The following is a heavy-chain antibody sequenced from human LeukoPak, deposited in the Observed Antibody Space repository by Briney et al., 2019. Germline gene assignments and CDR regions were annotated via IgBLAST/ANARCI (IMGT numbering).Heavy chain of an antibody. CDR2: VFYSGGT. D-gene: IGHD6-19*01. J-gene: IGHJ4*02. V-gene: IGHV4-59*12. Sequence: SETLSLTCTVSGGSITGYFWSWIRQPPGKGLEWIGYVFYSGGTLYNPSLESRVTVSVDTSKNQFSLKLSSVTAADTAVYFCARGKVVAGTPGQNSWDYWGQGTLVTVSS. CDR3: ARGKVVAGTPGQNSWDY. CDR1: GGSITGYF.